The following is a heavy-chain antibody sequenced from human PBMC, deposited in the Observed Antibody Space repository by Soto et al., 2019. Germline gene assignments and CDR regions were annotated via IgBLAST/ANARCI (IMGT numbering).Heavy chain of an antibody. V-gene: IGHV3-7*01. D-gene: IGHD4-4*01. CDR2: IKQDGSEK. J-gene: IGHJ5*02. CDR1: GFTFSSYW. Sequence: PGGSLRLSSAASGFTFSSYWMSWVRQAPGKGLEWVANIKQDGSEKYYVDSVKGRFTISRDNAKNSLYLQMNSLRAEDTAVYYCARDTVPGLFPNNWFDPWGQGTLVTVSS. CDR3: ARDTVPGLFPNNWFDP.